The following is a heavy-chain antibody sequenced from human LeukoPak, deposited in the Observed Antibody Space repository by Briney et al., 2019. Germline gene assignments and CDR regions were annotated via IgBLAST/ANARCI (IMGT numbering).Heavy chain of an antibody. CDR1: GDSINSNSYF. Sequence: ETLXXXCTVSGDSINSNSYFWGWIRQPPGKGLEWIGSIYYSGGTYYNPSLKSRVTISVDMSKNQFSLKLSSVTAADTAVYYCARAITMVRGVIIKLLDYWGQGTLVTVSS. CDR3: ARAITMVRGVIIKLLDY. D-gene: IGHD3-10*01. V-gene: IGHV4-39*07. J-gene: IGHJ4*02. CDR2: IYYSGGT.